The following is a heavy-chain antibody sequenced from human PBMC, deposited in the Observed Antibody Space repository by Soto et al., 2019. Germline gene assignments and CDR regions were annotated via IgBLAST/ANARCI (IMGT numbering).Heavy chain of an antibody. CDR3: ARTRMIESWIDY. CDR1: GDSISTYY. CDR2: VYYSGST. V-gene: IGHV4-59*01. Sequence: SETLSLTCDVSGDSISTYYWSWLRQPPGKGLEWIGYVYYSGSTLYNPSLVSRVTLSIDMSKKQVSLKLNSVIAADTAVYYCARTRMIESWIDYWGHGTLVTVSS. D-gene: IGHD2-21*01. J-gene: IGHJ4*01.